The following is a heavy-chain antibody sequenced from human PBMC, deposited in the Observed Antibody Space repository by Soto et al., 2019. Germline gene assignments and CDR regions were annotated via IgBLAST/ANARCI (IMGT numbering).Heavy chain of an antibody. D-gene: IGHD2-15*01. CDR1: GFTFSNYA. CDR2: ISGSADST. CDR3: AKDRSSGGSCCNF. V-gene: IGHV3-23*01. Sequence: PGGSLRHSCADSGFTFSNYAMSWIRQAPGKGLEWVSGISGSADSTYYADSVKGRFTISRDNSNYTLYLQMNNLRAEDTAVYYCAKDRSSGGSCCNFWGLGALVTVSS. J-gene: IGHJ4*02.